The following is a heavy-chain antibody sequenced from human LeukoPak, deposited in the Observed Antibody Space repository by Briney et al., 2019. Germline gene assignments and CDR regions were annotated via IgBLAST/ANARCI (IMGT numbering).Heavy chain of an antibody. D-gene: IGHD3-10*01. CDR3: ARHSGFYYGSGSPTRGDNWFDP. J-gene: IGHJ5*02. V-gene: IGHV5-51*01. CDR2: IFPGDSDT. CDR1: GYSFTTYW. Sequence: GESLKISCKGSGYSFTTYWIGWVRQMPGKGLEWIGIIFPGDSDTTYSPSPQGQVTISADTSINTAYLQWSSLKASDTAMYYCARHSGFYYGSGSPTRGDNWFDPWGQGTLVAVSS.